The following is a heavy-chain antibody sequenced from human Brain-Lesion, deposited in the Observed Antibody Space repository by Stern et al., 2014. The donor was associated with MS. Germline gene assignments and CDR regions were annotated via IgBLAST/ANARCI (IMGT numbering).Heavy chain of an antibody. D-gene: IGHD5-18*01. J-gene: IGHJ6*02. CDR2: ISYDGSNK. CDR1: GLIFSNYA. V-gene: IGHV3-30*01. CDR3: ARVDTPLDYYYGMDV. Sequence: VQLEESGGGVVQPGRSLRLSCAASGLIFSNYAMHWVRKAPGKGLQWVAIISYDGSNKYYADSVKGRFTISRDNSKNTLYLQMNSLKSEDTAVYYCARVDTPLDYYYGMDVWGQGTTVTVSS.